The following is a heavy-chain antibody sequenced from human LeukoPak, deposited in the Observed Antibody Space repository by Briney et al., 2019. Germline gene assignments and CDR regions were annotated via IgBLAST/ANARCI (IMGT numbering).Heavy chain of an antibody. CDR3: ARDLLTGNTGDY. CDR1: GYTFTSYG. D-gene: IGHD1-7*01. V-gene: IGHV1-18*01. Sequence: ASVKVSCKASGYTFTSYGFNWVRQAPGQGLEWLGWISGYNGNTEYAQKVQGRVTMTTDTSTNTAYMELRSLGSDDTAVYYCARDLLTGNTGDYWGQGTLVTVSS. CDR2: ISGYNGNT. J-gene: IGHJ4*02.